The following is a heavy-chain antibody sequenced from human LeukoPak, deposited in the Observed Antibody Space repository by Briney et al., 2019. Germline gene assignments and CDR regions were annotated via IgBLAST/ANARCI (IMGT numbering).Heavy chain of an antibody. D-gene: IGHD3-3*01. CDR3: VKESPYGTPRFYYFAD. CDR1: GFTFSSYA. CDR2: IKTDGTET. J-gene: IGHJ4*02. V-gene: IGHV3-7*03. Sequence: PGRSLRLSCAASGFTFSSYAMHWVRQAPGKGLEWVATIKTDGTETDYVDSVKGRFTISRDNAKNSLFLQMKNLRAEDTALYYCVKESPYGTPRFYYFADWGQGTLVTVSS.